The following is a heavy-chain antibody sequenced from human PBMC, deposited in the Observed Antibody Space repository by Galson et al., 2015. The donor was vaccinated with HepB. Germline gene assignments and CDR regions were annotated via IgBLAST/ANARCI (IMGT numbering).Heavy chain of an antibody. D-gene: IGHD2-2*01. CDR3: ARVVWDIVVVPAAGGDY. J-gene: IGHJ4*02. CDR1: GYTFTSYG. CDR2: ISAYNGNT. V-gene: IGHV1-18*01. Sequence: SVKVSCKASGYTFTSYGISWVRQAPGQGLEWMGWISAYNGNTNYAQKLQGRVTMTTDTSTSTAYMELRSLRSDDTAVYYCARVVWDIVVVPAAGGDYWGQGTLVTVSS.